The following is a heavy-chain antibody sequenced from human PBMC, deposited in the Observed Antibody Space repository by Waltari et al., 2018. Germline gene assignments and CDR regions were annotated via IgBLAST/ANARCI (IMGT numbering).Heavy chain of an antibody. J-gene: IGHJ4*02. D-gene: IGHD5-18*01. V-gene: IGHV4-38-2*01. CDR1: GYSISSGYY. Sequence: QVQLQESGPGLVKPSETLSLTCAVSGYSISSGYYWGWIRQPPGKGLEWIGSIYHSGSTYYNPSLKSRVTISVDTSKNQFSLKLSSVTAADTAVYYCARLTGYSYGLDYWGQGTLVTVSS. CDR3: ARLTGYSYGLDY. CDR2: IYHSGST.